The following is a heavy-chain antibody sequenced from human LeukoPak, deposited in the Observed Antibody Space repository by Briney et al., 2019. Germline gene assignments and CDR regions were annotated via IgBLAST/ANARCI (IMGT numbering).Heavy chain of an antibody. CDR2: IWYDGSNK. CDR3: ARVYSPPYCSSTRCYQSHTALDY. D-gene: IGHD2-2*01. J-gene: IGHJ4*02. V-gene: IGHV3-33*01. Sequence: QTGGSLRLSCAASGFTFSSYGMHWVRQAPGKGLEWVAVIWYDGSNKYYADSVKGRFTISKDNSKNTLYLQMNSLRAEDTAVYYCARVYSPPYCSSTRCYQSHTALDYWGQGTPVTVSS. CDR1: GFTFSSYG.